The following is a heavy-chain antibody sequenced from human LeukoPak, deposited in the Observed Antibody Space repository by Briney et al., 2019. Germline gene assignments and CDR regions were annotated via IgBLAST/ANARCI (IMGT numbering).Heavy chain of an antibody. J-gene: IGHJ4*02. V-gene: IGHV1-69*01. Sequence: ASVKVSCKASGGTFSSYAISWVRQAPGQGLESMGGIIPIFGTANYAQKFQGRVTITADESTSTAYMELSSLRSEDTAVYYCASPSIPVRFLEWLSAAYYFDYWGQGTLVTVSS. D-gene: IGHD3-3*01. CDR1: GGTFSSYA. CDR2: IIPIFGTA. CDR3: ASPSIPVRFLEWLSAAYYFDY.